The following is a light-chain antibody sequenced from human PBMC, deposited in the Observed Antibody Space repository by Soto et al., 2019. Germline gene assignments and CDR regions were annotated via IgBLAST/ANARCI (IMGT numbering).Light chain of an antibody. J-gene: IGKJ5*01. V-gene: IGKV3-20*01. CDR1: QSVPRSY. Sequence: SWLPGERATLSCRAGQSVPRSYLAWYQQKPGQAPRLLIYGTSSRATGIPDRFSGSGSGTDFTLTISRLEPEDFAVYYCQQYYNWPPITFGQGTRLEI. CDR3: QQYYNWPPIT. CDR2: GTS.